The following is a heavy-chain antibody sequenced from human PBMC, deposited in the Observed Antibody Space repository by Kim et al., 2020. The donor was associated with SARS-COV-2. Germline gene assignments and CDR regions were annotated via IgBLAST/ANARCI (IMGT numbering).Heavy chain of an antibody. J-gene: IGHJ6*02. D-gene: IGHD3-10*01. CDR3: AREMGAPYYYGSGSYYDYYYYGMDV. V-gene: IGHV3-48*02. CDR1: GFTFSSYS. Sequence: GGSLRLSCAASGFTFSSYSMNWVRQAPGKGLEWVSYISSSSSTIYYADSVKGRFTISRDNAKNSLYLQMNSLRDEDTAVYYCAREMGAPYYYGSGSYYDYYYYGMDVWGQGTTVTVSS. CDR2: ISSSSSTI.